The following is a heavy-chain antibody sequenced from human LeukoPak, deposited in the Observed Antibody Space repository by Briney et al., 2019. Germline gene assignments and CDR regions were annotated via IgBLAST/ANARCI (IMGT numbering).Heavy chain of an antibody. V-gene: IGHV5-51*01. CDR1: GYRFTSYW. CDR3: ARFAYGSDFFPGHY. D-gene: IGHD3/OR15-3a*01. J-gene: IGHJ4*02. CDR2: VYPGDSAT. Sequence: GESLKISCKGSGYRFTSYWIGCVRQMPGKGLEWMGIVYPGDSATRYSPSFQGQVTISADRSITTAYLQWSSLKASDTAMYYCARFAYGSDFFPGHYWGQGTRVTVSS.